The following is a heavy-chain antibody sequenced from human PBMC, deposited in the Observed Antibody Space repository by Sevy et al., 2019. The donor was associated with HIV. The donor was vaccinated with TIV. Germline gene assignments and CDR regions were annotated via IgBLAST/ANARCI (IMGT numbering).Heavy chain of an antibody. CDR2: ISYDGSNK. J-gene: IGHJ4*02. D-gene: IGHD7-27*01. CDR1: GFTFSSYA. Sequence: GGSLRLSCAASGFTFSSYAMHWVRQAPGKGLEGVAVISYDGSNKYYADSVKGRFTISRDNSKNTLYLQMNSLRAEDTAVYYCAREALGNPDYWGQGTLVTVSS. V-gene: IGHV3-30*04. CDR3: AREALGNPDY.